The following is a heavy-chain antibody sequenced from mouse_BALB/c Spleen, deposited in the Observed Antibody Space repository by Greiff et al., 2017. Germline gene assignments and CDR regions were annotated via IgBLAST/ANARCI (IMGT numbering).Heavy chain of an antibody. CDR2: ISYSGST. J-gene: IGHJ2*01. CDR1: GYSITSDYA. V-gene: IGHV3-2*02. CDR3: TRSDHYYGYDY. D-gene: IGHD1-2*01. Sequence: EVQRVESGPGLVKPSQSLSLTCTVTGYSITSDYAWNLIRQFPGNKLEWMGYISYSGSTSYNPSLKSRISITRDTSKNQFFLQLNSVTTEDTATYYCTRSDHYYGYDYWGQGTTLTVSS.